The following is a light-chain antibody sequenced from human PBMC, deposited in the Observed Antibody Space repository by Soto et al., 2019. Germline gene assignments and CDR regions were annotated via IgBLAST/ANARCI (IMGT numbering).Light chain of an antibody. CDR1: QSISSW. V-gene: IGKV1-5*01. CDR3: QQYNSYSPTT. Sequence: DIQMTQSPSTLSASVGDRVTITCRASQSISSWLAWYQQKPGKAPKLLIYDASTLESGLPSRFSGSGSGTEFTLTIRSMQPDDFATYYCQQYNSYSPTTFGQGTKVEIK. CDR2: DAS. J-gene: IGKJ1*01.